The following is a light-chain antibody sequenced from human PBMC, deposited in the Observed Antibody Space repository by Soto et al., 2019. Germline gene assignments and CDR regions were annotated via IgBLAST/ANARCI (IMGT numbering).Light chain of an antibody. CDR1: QSLVYSDGNTY. CDR3: QQYGSSLTWT. J-gene: IGKJ1*01. V-gene: IGKV2-30*01. CDR2: KVS. Sequence: DVVMTQSPLSLPVTLGQPASISCRSSQSLVYSDGNTYLNWFQQRPGQSPRRLIYKVSNRDSGVPDRFSGSGSGTDFTLKISRVEPEDFAVYYCQQYGSSLTWTFGQGTKVDIK.